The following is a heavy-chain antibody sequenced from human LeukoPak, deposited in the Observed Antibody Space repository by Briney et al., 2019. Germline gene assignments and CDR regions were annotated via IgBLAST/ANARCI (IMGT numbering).Heavy chain of an antibody. CDR2: ITGSSSK. V-gene: IGHV3-48*01. J-gene: IGHJ6*03. D-gene: IGHD3-22*01. CDR3: ARVYREYYYDSSGYYPYYYYYYMDV. Sequence: GGSLRLSCAASGFTFSSYNMNWVRQAPGKGLEWVSQITGSSSKYYADSVRGRFTISRDNSKNTLYLQMNSLRAEDTAVYYCARVYREYYYDSSGYYPYYYYYYMDVWGKGTTVTVSS. CDR1: GFTFSSYN.